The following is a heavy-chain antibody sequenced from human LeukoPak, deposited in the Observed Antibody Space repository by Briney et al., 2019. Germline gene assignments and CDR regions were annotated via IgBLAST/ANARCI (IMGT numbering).Heavy chain of an antibody. V-gene: IGHV3-74*01. J-gene: IGHJ4*02. Sequence: GGSLRLSCTASGFTFGDYAMSWVRQAPGKGLVWVSRINSDGSGTNYADSVSGRFTISRDNAENTLYLQMNSLRAEDTAVYYCARGRPTMTDYWGQGTLVTVSS. D-gene: IGHD2-2*01. CDR2: INSDGSGT. CDR1: GFTFGDYA. CDR3: ARGRPTMTDY.